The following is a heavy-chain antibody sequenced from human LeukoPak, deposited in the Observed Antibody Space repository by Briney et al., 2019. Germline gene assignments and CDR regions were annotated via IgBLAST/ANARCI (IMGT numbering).Heavy chain of an antibody. J-gene: IGHJ4*02. Sequence: GGSLRLSCAASGSTFSSYAMSWVRQAPGKGLEWVSVISGSGDSTYYADSVKGRFTISRDNSKNTLNLQMHSLRAEDTAVYYCAKDLWQYQFHYWGQGTLVTVSS. V-gene: IGHV3-23*01. CDR1: GSTFSSYA. CDR2: ISGSGDST. D-gene: IGHD2-2*01. CDR3: AKDLWQYQFHY.